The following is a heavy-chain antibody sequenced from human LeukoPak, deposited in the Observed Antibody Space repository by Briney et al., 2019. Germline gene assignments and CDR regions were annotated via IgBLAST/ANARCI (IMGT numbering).Heavy chain of an antibody. D-gene: IGHD2-15*01. CDR2: IPTDGYTT. V-gene: IGHV3-74*01. Sequence: GGSLRLSCAASGLAFSAYKMHWVRQAPRKGLVWVSRIPTDGYTTDYADFVQGRFTASRDNTKNTWSLEMNSLRAEDTAVYYCVVGGSPGYWGQGTLVTDSS. CDR3: VVGGSPGY. CDR1: GLAFSAYK. J-gene: IGHJ4*02.